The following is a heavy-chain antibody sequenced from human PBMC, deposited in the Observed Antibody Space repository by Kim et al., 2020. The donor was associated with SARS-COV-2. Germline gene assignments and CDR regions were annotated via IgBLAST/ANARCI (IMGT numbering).Heavy chain of an antibody. D-gene: IGHD4-17*01. J-gene: IGHJ2*01. Sequence: SETLSLTCTVSGGSISSYYWRWIRQPPGKGLEWIGYIYYSGCTNYTPSLKSRVNISVDTSKNQFSLKLSSVTAANTAVYYCARAPSTVTRTFDLWGRGTLVTVSS. V-gene: IGHV4-59*13. CDR3: ARAPSTVTRTFDL. CDR1: GGSISSYY. CDR2: IYYSGCT.